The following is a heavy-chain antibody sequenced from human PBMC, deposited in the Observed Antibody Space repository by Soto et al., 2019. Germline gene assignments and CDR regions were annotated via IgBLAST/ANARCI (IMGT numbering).Heavy chain of an antibody. CDR2: IYSGGST. J-gene: IGHJ3*02. CDR3: AREDGYRGGDAFDI. CDR1: GFTVSSNY. D-gene: IGHD5-12*01. V-gene: IGHV3-66*01. Sequence: GGSLRLSCAASGFTVSSNYMSWVLQAPWKGLEWVSVIYSGGSTYYADSVKGRFTISRDNSKNTLYLQMNSLRAEDTAVYYCAREDGYRGGDAFDIWGQGTMVTVSS.